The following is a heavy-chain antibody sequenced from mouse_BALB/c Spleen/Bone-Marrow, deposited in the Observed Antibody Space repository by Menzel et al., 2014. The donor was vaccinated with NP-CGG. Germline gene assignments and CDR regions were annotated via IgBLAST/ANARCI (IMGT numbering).Heavy chain of an antibody. CDR3: ARLNYYGNLFV. Sequence: EVKLLESGGGLVHPGGSLKLSCAASGFDFSSYWMSWVRQAPGKGLEWIGEINPDSSTINYTPSLKDKFIISRDSAKNTLYLQMSKVRSEDTALYYCARLNYYGNLFVWGAGTTVTVSS. J-gene: IGHJ1*01. D-gene: IGHD1-1*01. CDR2: INPDSSTI. CDR1: GFDFSSYW. V-gene: IGHV4-1*02.